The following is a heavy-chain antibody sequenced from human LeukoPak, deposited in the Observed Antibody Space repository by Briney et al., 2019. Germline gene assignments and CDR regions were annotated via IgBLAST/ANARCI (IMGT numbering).Heavy chain of an antibody. V-gene: IGHV1-2*02. CDR3: ARDKYYYDSSGYYPEFDY. Sequence: ASVKVSCQTSGYTFTVYYMHWVRQAPGQGLEWMGWINPSSGGTNYAQKFQGRVTMTRDTSISTAYMELSRLRSDDTAVYYCARDKYYYDSSGYYPEFDYWGQGTLVTVSS. D-gene: IGHD3-22*01. J-gene: IGHJ4*02. CDR2: INPSSGGT. CDR1: GYTFTVYY.